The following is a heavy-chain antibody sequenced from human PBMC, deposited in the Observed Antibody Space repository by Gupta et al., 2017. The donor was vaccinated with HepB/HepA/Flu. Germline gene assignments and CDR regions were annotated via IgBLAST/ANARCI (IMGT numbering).Heavy chain of an antibody. D-gene: IGHD4-23*01. J-gene: IGHJ6*02. CDR2: ISSSSSYI. V-gene: IGHV3-21*01. Sequence: EVQLVESGGGLVKPGGSLRLSCAASGFTFSSYSMNWVRQAPGKGLEWVSSISSSSSYIYYADSVKGRFTISRDNAKNSLYLQMTSLRAEDTAVYYCARDLVTPYYYYGMDVWGQGTTVTVSS. CDR1: GFTFSSYS. CDR3: ARDLVTPYYYYGMDV.